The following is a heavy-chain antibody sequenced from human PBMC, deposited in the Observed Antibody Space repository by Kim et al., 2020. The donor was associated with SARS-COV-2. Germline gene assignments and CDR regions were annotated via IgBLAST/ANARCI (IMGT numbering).Heavy chain of an antibody. Sequence: NTDSTPSLKSRVTISHDTSKNQFSLNLNSVTTADTAVYYCARVGDFKGVYWGPGALVTVSS. CDR2: NT. CDR3: ARVGDFKGVY. J-gene: IGHJ4*02. D-gene: IGHD4-17*01. V-gene: IGHV4-59*01.